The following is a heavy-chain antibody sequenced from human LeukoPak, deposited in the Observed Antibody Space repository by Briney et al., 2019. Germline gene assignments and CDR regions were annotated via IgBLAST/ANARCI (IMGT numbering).Heavy chain of an antibody. CDR1: GFTFSSYA. V-gene: IGHV3-23*01. Sequence: GGSLRLSCAASGFTFSSYAMSWVRQAPGKGLEWVSAISGSGGSTYYADSVKGRFTISRDNSKNTLYLQMDSLRAEDTAVYYCAKDREWLGLFDYWGQGTLVTVSS. D-gene: IGHD6-19*01. CDR3: AKDREWLGLFDY. CDR2: ISGSGGST. J-gene: IGHJ4*02.